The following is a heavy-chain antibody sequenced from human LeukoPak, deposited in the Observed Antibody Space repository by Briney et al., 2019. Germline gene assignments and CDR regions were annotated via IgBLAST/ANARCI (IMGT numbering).Heavy chain of an antibody. D-gene: IGHD2-2*01. CDR1: GFTFSSYS. CDR2: ISSASGSI. CDR3: ARLPAYCSSTSCYYDY. V-gene: IGHV3-48*04. J-gene: IGHJ4*02. Sequence: GGSLRLSCAAFGFTFSSYSMNWVRQAPGKGLEWVSYISSASGSIYYADSVKGRFTISRDNAKNSLFLQMNSLRAEDTAVYYCARLPAYCSSTSCYYDYWGQGTLVTVSS.